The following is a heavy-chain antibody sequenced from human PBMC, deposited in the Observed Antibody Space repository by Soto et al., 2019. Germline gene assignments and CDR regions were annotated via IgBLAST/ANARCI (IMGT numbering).Heavy chain of an antibody. Sequence: QVQLVQSGAEVKKPGSSVKVSCKASGGTFSSYAISWVRQAPGQGLEWMGGIIPIFGTANYAQKFQGRVTLTADEYTSTAYMELSSMRSEDTAVYYCARALGLRDGYIDPHYYYYYGMDVWGQGTTVTVSS. CDR3: ARALGLRDGYIDPHYYYYYGMDV. D-gene: IGHD5-12*01. CDR1: GGTFSSYA. J-gene: IGHJ6*02. CDR2: IIPIFGTA. V-gene: IGHV1-69*01.